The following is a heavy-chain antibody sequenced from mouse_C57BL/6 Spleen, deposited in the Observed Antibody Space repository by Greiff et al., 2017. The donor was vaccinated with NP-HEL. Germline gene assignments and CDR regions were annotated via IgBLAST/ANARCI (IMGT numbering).Heavy chain of an antibody. CDR3: ARLGDGYYVDY. J-gene: IGHJ2*01. V-gene: IGHV1-19*01. D-gene: IGHD2-3*01. CDR2: INPYNGGT. Sequence: EVQLQQSGPVLVKPGASVKMSCKASGYTFTDYYMNWVKQSHGKSLEWIGVINPYNGGTSYNQKFKGKATLTVDKSSSTAYMELNSLTSEDSAVYYCARLGDGYYVDYWGQGTTLTVSS. CDR1: GYTFTDYY.